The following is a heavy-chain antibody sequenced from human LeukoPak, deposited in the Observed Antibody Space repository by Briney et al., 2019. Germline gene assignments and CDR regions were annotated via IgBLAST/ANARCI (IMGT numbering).Heavy chain of an antibody. CDR1: GFTSSNYA. V-gene: IGHV3-23*01. J-gene: IGHJ4*02. Sequence: GASLRLSCAASGFTSSNYAMSWVRQAPGKGLEWLSAITGSGGTTYYAHSVKGRFTSSRDNSKNTLYLQMNTLRAEDTAVYYCAKWGDYDVLTGYYDSDYWGQGTLVTVSS. D-gene: IGHD3-9*01. CDR3: AKWGDYDVLTGYYDSDY. CDR2: ITGSGGTT.